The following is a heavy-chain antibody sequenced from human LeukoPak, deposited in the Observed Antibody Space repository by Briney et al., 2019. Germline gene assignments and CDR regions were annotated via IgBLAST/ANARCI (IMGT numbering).Heavy chain of an antibody. CDR1: GFTFDDYA. CDR3: AKDIRYSSGWFSAGFDY. V-gene: IGHV3-9*01. D-gene: IGHD6-19*01. Sequence: PGGSPRLSCAASGFTFDDYAMHWVRQAPGKGLDWVSGISWNSGSIGYADSVKGRFTISRDNAKNSLYLQMNSLRAEDTALYYCAKDIRYSSGWFSAGFDYWGQGTLVTVSS. J-gene: IGHJ4*02. CDR2: ISWNSGSI.